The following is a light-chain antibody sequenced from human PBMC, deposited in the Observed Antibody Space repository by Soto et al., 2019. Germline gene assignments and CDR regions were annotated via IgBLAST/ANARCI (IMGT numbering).Light chain of an antibody. V-gene: IGKV3-20*01. CDR3: QQYRYFPPT. CDR2: GAS. J-gene: IGKJ1*01. CDR1: QSVRNNY. Sequence: EIVLTQSPGTLSLSPGDRATLSCRASQSVRNNYLAWYQQKRGQSPRLLIYGASTRATGIPDRFSGGGSGTEFTLTISGLEPEDVALYYCQQYRYFPPTFGQGTKVEIK.